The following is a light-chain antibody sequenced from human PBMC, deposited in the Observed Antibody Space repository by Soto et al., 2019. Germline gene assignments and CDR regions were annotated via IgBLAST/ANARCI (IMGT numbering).Light chain of an antibody. CDR1: SSDVGGYNY. CDR3: SSYTSSSTSNYV. J-gene: IGLJ1*01. CDR2: EVS. Sequence: HSVLTQPASVSGSPGPSITISCTGTSSDVGGYNYVSWYQQHPGKAPKLMIYEVSNRPSGVSNRFSGSKSGNTASLTISGLQAEDEADYYCSSYTSSSTSNYVFGTGTKVTVL. V-gene: IGLV2-14*01.